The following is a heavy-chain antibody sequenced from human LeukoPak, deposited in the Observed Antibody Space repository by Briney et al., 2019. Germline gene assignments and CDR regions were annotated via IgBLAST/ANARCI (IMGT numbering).Heavy chain of an antibody. V-gene: IGHV4-38-2*02. CDR1: GYSISSGYY. CDR2: IYHSGST. Sequence: SETLSLTCTVSGYSISSGYYWGWIRQPPGKGLEWIGSIYHSGSTYYNPSLKGRVTISVDTSKNQFSLKLSSVTAADTAVYYCARRYSSGWTPSYYFDYWGQGTLVTVSS. CDR3: ARRYSSGWTPSYYFDY. J-gene: IGHJ4*02. D-gene: IGHD6-19*01.